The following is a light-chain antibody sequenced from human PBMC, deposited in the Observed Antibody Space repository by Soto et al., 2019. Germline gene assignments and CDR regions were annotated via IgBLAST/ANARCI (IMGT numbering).Light chain of an antibody. CDR1: QSLSGW. V-gene: IGKV1-5*03. CDR3: QQYISYPYT. Sequence: DIQMTQSPSTLSASIGDRVTISCRASQSLSGWLAWYQQKPGKAPSLLIYKTSNLESGVPSRFSGSGSGTEFTLTISSLQPDDFATYYCQQYISYPYTFGKGTNLNIK. CDR2: KTS. J-gene: IGKJ2*01.